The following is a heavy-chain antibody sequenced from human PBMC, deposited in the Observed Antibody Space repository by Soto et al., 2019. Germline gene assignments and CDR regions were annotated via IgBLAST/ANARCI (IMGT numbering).Heavy chain of an antibody. D-gene: IGHD2-15*01. Sequence: QVHLKESGPGLVKPSQTLALTCTISGASISSGGYYWSWIRKHPGQGLEWILYIYYSGSTYYNSSLKSRVTFSVDTSKNQFSLKLSSVTAADAAVYYCARLGGFYFDYWGQGTLVTVSS. CDR3: ARLGGFYFDY. CDR2: IYYSGST. J-gene: IGHJ4*02. CDR1: GASISSGGYY. V-gene: IGHV4-31*03.